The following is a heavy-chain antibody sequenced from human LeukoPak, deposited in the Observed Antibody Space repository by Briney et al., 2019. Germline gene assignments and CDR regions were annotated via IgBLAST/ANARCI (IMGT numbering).Heavy chain of an antibody. D-gene: IGHD6-19*01. CDR3: ARERKQWLVRDGYFDY. J-gene: IGHJ4*02. CDR2: TYYRSKWYN. CDR1: GDSVSSNSAA. Sequence: SQTLSLTFAISGDSVSSNSAAWNWIRQSPSRGLEWLGRTYYRSKWYNDYAVSVKSRITINPDTSKNQFSLQLNSVTPEDTAVYYCARERKQWLVRDGYFDYWGQGTLVTVSS. V-gene: IGHV6-1*01.